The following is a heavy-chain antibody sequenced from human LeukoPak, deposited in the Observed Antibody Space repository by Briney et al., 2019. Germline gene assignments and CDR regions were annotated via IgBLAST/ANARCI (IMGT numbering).Heavy chain of an antibody. CDR1: GFTFSSYS. CDR2: ISSSSSYI. Sequence: PGGSLRLSCAASGFTFSSYSMNWVRQAPGKGLEWVSSISSSSSYIYSADSVKGRFTISRDNAKNSLYLQMNSLRVEDTAVYYCAKVLPDIGFDPWGQGTLVTVSS. J-gene: IGHJ5*02. CDR3: AKVLPDIGFDP. V-gene: IGHV3-21*01.